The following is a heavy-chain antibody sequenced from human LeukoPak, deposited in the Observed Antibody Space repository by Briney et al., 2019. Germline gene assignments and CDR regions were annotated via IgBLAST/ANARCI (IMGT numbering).Heavy chain of an antibody. J-gene: IGHJ4*02. CDR3: ARVGIAVAGPGVDY. CDR2: IYSGGST. D-gene: IGHD6-19*01. V-gene: IGHV3-66*01. Sequence: TGGSLRLSCAASGFTVSSNYMSWVRQAPGKGLEWVSVIYSGGSTYYADSVKGRFTISRDNSKNTLYLQMNSLRAEDTAVYYCARVGIAVAGPGVDYWGQGTLVTVSS. CDR1: GFTVSSNY.